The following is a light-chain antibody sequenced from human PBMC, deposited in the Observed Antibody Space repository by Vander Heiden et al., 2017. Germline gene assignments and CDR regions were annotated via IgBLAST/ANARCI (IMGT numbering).Light chain of an antibody. CDR3: QQYYSTPRT. CDR1: QSVLYSSNNKNY. V-gene: IGKV4-1*01. CDR2: WAS. J-gene: IGKJ1*01. Sequence: DIVITQSPQTLAVSLGERATIGDKSSQSVLYSSNNKNYLAWYQQKPGQPPKLLIYWASTRESGVPDRFSGSGSGTDFTLTISSLQAEDVAVYYCQQYYSTPRTFGQGTKVEIK.